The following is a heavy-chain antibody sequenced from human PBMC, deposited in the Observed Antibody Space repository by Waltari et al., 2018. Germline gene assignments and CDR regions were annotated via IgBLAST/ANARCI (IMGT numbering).Heavy chain of an antibody. CDR2: TSLFYTS. D-gene: IGHD4-4*01. CDR1: NGTIGSYY. Sequence: QVRLEESGPGVVKPSETLSLTCTVSNGTIGSYYYGWVLPPARQGLEWIGRTSLFYTSDYNPSLRSRLKLSLNTSKQQFFVNMNSATAADTAVYYCARSPHWTTVEDLWGQGTGVTVSS. CDR3: ARSPHWTTVEDL. V-gene: IGHV4-4*07. J-gene: IGHJ3*01.